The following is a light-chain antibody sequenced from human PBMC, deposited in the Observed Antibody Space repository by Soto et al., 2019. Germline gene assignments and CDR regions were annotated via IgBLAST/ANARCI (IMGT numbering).Light chain of an antibody. Sequence: EIVLTQSPATLSLSPGERATVSCRASQSVSSHLDWYQQKRGQAPRLLIYDASSRATGIPARFSGSGSGTDFTLTISSLEPEDFAVYYCQQGGNWPLTFGQGTRLEI. CDR2: DAS. CDR1: QSVSSH. V-gene: IGKV3-11*01. J-gene: IGKJ5*01. CDR3: QQGGNWPLT.